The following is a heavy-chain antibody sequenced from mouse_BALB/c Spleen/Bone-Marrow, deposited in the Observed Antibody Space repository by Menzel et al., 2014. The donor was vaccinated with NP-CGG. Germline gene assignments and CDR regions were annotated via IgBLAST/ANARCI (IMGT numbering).Heavy chain of an antibody. Sequence: QVKLQQSGPELAKPGASVKMSCKASGYTFTDTWIHWIEQRPGQGLERIGYINPSTGYAEYNQNFKDKATLTVDKSSSTAYTQLSSLTSEDSAVYYCARDYWGQGTTLTVSS. CDR2: INPSTGYA. V-gene: IGHV1-7*01. CDR3: ARDY. J-gene: IGHJ2*01. CDR1: GYTFTDTW.